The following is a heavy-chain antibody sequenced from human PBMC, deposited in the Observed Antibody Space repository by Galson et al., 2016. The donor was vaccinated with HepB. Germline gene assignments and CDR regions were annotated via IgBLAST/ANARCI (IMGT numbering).Heavy chain of an antibody. CDR2: INPRGGST. CDR3: ARDGPRGPINIAGRPSEL. V-gene: IGHV1-46*01. CDR1: GYTFTNYY. Sequence: SVKVSCKAFGYTFTNYYMQWVRQAPGQGLEWMGVINPRGGSTGYAQKFQGRVTLTRDTSTSTVYMELSSLRSEDTAVYFCARDGPRGPINIAGRPSELWGQGTLVTVSS. D-gene: IGHD6-6*01. J-gene: IGHJ4*02.